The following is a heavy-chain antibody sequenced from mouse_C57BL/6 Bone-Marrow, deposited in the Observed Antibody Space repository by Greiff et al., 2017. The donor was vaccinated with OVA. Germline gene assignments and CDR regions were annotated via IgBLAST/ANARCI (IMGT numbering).Heavy chain of an antibody. CDR1: GYTFTSYW. D-gene: IGHD2-5*01. V-gene: IGHV1-69*01. J-gene: IGHJ4*01. CDR3: ARDRDSNLYAMDY. Sequence: QVQLQQSGAELVMPGASVKLSCKASGYTFTSYWMHWVKQRPGQGLEWIGEIDPSDSYTNYNQKFKGKSTLTVDKSSSTAYMQLSSLTSEDSAVYYCARDRDSNLYAMDYWGQGTSVTVSS. CDR2: IDPSDSYT.